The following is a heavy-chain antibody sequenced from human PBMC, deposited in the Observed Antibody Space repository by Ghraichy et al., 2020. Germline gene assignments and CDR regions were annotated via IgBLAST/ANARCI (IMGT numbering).Heavy chain of an antibody. CDR3: ARGAVSVPAAAGGWFDP. CDR1: GGSFSGYY. D-gene: IGHD2-2*01. Sequence: SETLSLTCAVYGGSFSGYYWSWIRQPPGKGLEWIGQINHSGSTNYNPSLKSRVTISVDTSKNQFSLKLSSVTAADTAVYYCARGAVSVPAAAGGWFDPWGQGTLVTVSA. J-gene: IGHJ5*02. CDR2: INHSGST. V-gene: IGHV4-34*01.